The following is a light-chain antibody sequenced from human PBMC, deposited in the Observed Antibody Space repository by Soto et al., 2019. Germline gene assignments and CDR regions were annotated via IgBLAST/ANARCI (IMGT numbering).Light chain of an antibody. CDR1: QSISSG. J-gene: IGKJ2*01. V-gene: IGKV1-5*03. CDR2: KAS. CDR3: QQYNSYSRT. Sequence: DIQMTQSPSTLSASVGDRVTITCRASQSISSGLAWYQQIPGKAPKLLIYKASSLESGVPSRFSGSGSGTEFTLTISSLQPDDFATYYCQQYNSYSRTFGQGTKLEIK.